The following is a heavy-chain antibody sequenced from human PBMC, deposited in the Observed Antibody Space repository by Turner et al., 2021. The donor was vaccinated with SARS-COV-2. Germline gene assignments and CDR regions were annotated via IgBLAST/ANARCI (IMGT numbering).Heavy chain of an antibody. J-gene: IGHJ4*02. CDR1: GFTFSSYS. CDR3: ARDPGYSGYDYWQNTEFFDY. Sequence: EVQVVESGGGLVNPGGSLRLSCAASGFTFSSYSMNWVRQDQGKGLEWVSSISSSSSYIYYADSVKGRFTISRDNAKNSLYLQMNSLRAEDTAVYYCARDPGYSGYDYWQNTEFFDYWGQGTLVTVSS. D-gene: IGHD5-12*01. CDR2: ISSSSSYI. V-gene: IGHV3-21*01.